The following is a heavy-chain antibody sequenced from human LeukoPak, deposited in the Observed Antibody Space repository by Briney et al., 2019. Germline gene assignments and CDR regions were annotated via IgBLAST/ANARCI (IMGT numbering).Heavy chain of an antibody. D-gene: IGHD5-12*01. CDR2: IYYSGST. CDR3: ARARGYDGGVFDY. V-gene: IGHV4-4*02. CDR1: GGSISSSNW. J-gene: IGHJ4*02. Sequence: SGTLSLTCAVSGGSISSSNWWSWVRQPPGKGLEWIGSIYYSGSTYYNPSLKSRVTISIDTSKNQFSLKLSSVTAADTAVYYCARARGYDGGVFDYWGQGTLVTVSS.